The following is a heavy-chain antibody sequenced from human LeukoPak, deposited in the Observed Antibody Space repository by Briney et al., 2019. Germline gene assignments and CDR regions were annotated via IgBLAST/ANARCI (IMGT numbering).Heavy chain of an antibody. J-gene: IGHJ4*02. D-gene: IGHD3-10*01. Sequence: SETLSLTCGVHGESLNDYYWSWIRQSPGKGLEWIGEITHNGSTTFNPSLKSRVTISIDTSKNQFSLKLSSVTAADTAMYYCAGSRGEARFDSWGQGTLVTVSS. CDR1: GESLNDYY. CDR3: AGSRGEARFDS. V-gene: IGHV4-34*01. CDR2: ITHNGST.